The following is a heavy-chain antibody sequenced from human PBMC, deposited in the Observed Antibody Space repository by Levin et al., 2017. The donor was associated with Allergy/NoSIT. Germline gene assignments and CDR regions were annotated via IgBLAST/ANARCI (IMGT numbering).Heavy chain of an antibody. Sequence: SETLSLTCTVSGGSISGYYWSWIRQSPGKGLEWIGFIDYSGSTNYNPSLKSRVAISVDTSKTQFSLKLSSVTAADTAVYHCARHVRQGAIGYSYGYLSWYMDLWGRGAVVTVSS. D-gene: IGHD5-18*01. CDR3: ARHVRQGAIGYSYGYLSWYMDL. J-gene: IGHJ2*01. V-gene: IGHV4-59*08. CDR1: GGSISGYY. CDR2: IDYSGST.